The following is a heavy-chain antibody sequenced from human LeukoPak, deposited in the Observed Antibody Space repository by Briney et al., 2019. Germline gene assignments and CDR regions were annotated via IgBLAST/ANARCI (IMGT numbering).Heavy chain of an antibody. Sequence: ASVKVSCKVSGYTLTELSMHWVRQAPGKGLEWMGGFDPEDGETIYAQKFQGGVTMTEDTSTDTAYMELSSLRSEDTAVYYCATTTPCGGDCFYWYFDLWGRGTLVTVSS. CDR1: GYTLTELS. J-gene: IGHJ2*01. CDR3: ATTTPCGGDCFYWYFDL. D-gene: IGHD2-21*02. V-gene: IGHV1-24*01. CDR2: FDPEDGET.